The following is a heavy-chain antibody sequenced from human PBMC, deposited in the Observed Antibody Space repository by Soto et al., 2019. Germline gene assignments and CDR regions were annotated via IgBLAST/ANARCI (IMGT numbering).Heavy chain of an antibody. V-gene: IGHV1-69*08. D-gene: IGHD2-15*01. J-gene: IGHJ6*02. Sequence: QVQLVQSGAEVKKPGSSVKVSCKASGGTFSSYTISWVRQAPGQGLEWMGRIIPILGIANYAQKFQGRVTITAGKSTSTAYMVRCGVRCEDTAVYYCARDGYCSGGSCRLSHYYYYGMDVWGQVTTVTVSS. CDR3: ARDGYCSGGSCRLSHYYYYGMDV. CDR1: GGTFSSYT. CDR2: IIPILGIA.